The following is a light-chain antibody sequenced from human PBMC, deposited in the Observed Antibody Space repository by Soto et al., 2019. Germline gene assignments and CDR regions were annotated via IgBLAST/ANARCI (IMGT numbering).Light chain of an antibody. J-gene: IGKJ2*01. V-gene: IGKV3-20*01. CDR2: GAT. CDR1: QSASTNY. CDR3: QQYGSSPYT. Sequence: EIVLTQSPGTLSLSPGERATLSCRASQSASTNYLAWYQQKPGQSPRLLIYGATRRATGIPDRFSGSGSGTDFILTISRLEPEDFALYFCQQYGSSPYTFAQGTKLDIK.